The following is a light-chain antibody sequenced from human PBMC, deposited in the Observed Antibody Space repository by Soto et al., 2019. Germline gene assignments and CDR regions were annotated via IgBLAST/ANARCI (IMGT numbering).Light chain of an antibody. CDR2: DVS. CDR1: QGISTY. J-gene: IGKJ2*01. Sequence: DIQMTQSPSSLSASLGDRVTISCRASQGISTYLAWYQQKPGKAPTLLISDVSRLESGVPSRFSGSGSGTEFTLTISGLQPDDFATYYCHQYNYLHTFGQGTKVDNK. CDR3: HQYNYLHT. V-gene: IGKV1-5*01.